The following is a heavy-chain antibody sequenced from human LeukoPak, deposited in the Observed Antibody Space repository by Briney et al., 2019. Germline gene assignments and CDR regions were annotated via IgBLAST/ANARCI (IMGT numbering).Heavy chain of an antibody. CDR2: FDPEDGET. D-gene: IGHD3-10*01. CDR3: ARAGGHYYGSGSYYPYGY. Sequence: ASVKVSCKVSGYTLTELSMHWVRQAPGKGLEWMGGFDPEDGETIYAQKFQGRVTMTEDTSTDTAYMELSSLRSEDTAVYYCARAGGHYYGSGSYYPYGYWGQGTLVTVSS. CDR1: GYTLTELS. V-gene: IGHV1-24*01. J-gene: IGHJ4*02.